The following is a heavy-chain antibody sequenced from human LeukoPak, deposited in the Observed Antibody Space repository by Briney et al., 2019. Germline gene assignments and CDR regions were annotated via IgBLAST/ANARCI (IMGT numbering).Heavy chain of an antibody. CDR2: ISSSSSYI. D-gene: IGHD2-2*01. CDR1: GFTFSNYA. V-gene: IGHV3-21*01. CDR3: ARDRCSSTSCLTYFDY. Sequence: GGSLRLSCAASGFTFSNYAMSWVRQTPGKGLEWVSAISSSSSYIYYADSVKGRFTISRDNAKNSLYLQMNSLRAEDTAVYYCARDRCSSTSCLTYFDYWGQGTLVTVSS. J-gene: IGHJ4*02.